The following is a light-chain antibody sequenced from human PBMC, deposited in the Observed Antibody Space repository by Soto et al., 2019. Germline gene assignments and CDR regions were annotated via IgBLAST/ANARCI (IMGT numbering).Light chain of an antibody. CDR3: SSYTSSNTLV. Sequence: QSVLTQPASVSGSPGQSITISCTGTSNDVSWYQQQPGKAPKLMIYDDTNRPSGVSNRFSGSKSGNTASLTISGLQAEDEADYYCSSYTSSNTLVFGGGPKLTVL. CDR1: SNDV. CDR2: DDT. V-gene: IGLV2-14*03. J-gene: IGLJ3*02.